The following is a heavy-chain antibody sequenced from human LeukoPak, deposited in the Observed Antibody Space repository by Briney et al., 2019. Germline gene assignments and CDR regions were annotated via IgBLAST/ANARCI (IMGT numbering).Heavy chain of an antibody. J-gene: IGHJ6*03. CDR2: IRSKAYGGTT. D-gene: IGHD2-2*01. CDR3: TRAPYQLQRWYYYYYMDV. Sequence: PGGSLRLSCTASGFTFGDYAINWVRQAPGKGLEWVGFIRSKAYGGTTEYAASVKGRFTISRDDSKGIAYLQMNSLKTEDTAVYYCTRAPYQLQRWYYYYYMDVWGKGTTVTVSS. CDR1: GFTFGDYA. V-gene: IGHV3-49*04.